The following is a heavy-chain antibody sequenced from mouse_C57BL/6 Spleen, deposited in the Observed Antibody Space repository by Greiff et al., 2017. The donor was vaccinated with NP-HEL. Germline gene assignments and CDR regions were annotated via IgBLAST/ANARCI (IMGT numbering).Heavy chain of an antibody. D-gene: IGHD1-1*01. Sequence: VQLQQSGAELARPGASVKLSCKASGYTFTSYGISWVKQRTGQGLEWIGEIYPRSGNTYYNEKFKGKATLTADKSSSTAYMELRSLTSEDSAVYFCARWDYYGSSHWYFDVWGTGTTVTVSS. V-gene: IGHV1-81*01. J-gene: IGHJ1*03. CDR3: ARWDYYGSSHWYFDV. CDR2: IYPRSGNT. CDR1: GYTFTSYG.